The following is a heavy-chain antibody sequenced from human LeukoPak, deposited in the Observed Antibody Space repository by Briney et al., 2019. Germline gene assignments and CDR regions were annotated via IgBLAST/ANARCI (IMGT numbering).Heavy chain of an antibody. D-gene: IGHD3-22*01. J-gene: IGHJ3*02. CDR2: INHSGST. CDR3: ASLSGMIVTDAFDI. CDR1: GGSFSGYY. V-gene: IGHV4-34*01. Sequence: SETLSLTCAVYGGSFSGYYWSWIRQPPGKGLEWIGEINHSGSTNYNPSLKSRVTISVDTSKNQFSLKLSSVTAADTAVYYCASLSGMIVTDAFDIWGQGTMVTVSS.